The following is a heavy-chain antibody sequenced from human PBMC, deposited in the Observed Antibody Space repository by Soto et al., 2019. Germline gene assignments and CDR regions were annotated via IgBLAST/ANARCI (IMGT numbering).Heavy chain of an antibody. D-gene: IGHD2-8*02. Sequence: PSETLSLTCTVSGASISSYYWSWVRQPPGQGLEWIGYISNSGGTNVNPSLKGRVTLSVDASMNQFSLRLSSVTAADTAVYFCSRVFGAYWYFDYWGRGTLVTVSS. CDR1: GASISSYY. J-gene: IGHJ4*02. V-gene: IGHV4-59*01. CDR3: SRVFGAYWYFDY. CDR2: ISNSGGT.